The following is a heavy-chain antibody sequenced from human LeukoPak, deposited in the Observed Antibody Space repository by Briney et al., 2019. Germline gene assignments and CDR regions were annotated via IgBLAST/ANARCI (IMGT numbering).Heavy chain of an antibody. J-gene: IGHJ4*02. CDR2: ISTTGTTI. CDR3: ARVWQDYSGVDY. Sequence: GGSLRLSCAASGFTFSANHINWVRQAPGKGLEWISYISTTGTTIHYADSVKGRFAISRDNAKSSLYLQMNSLRDEDTAVYYCARVWQDYSGVDYWGQGTLVTVSS. V-gene: IGHV3-48*02. CDR1: GFTFSANH. D-gene: IGHD2-21*01.